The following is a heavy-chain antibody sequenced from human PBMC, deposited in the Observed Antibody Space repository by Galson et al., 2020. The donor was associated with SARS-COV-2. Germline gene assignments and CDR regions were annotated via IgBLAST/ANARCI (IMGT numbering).Heavy chain of an antibody. V-gene: IGHV1-3*04. CDR3: ARYCSGGSCSYGYLEY. CDR2: VNTGNGDT. Sequence: ASVKVSCKASGYSFITYFMHWVRQAPGQKLEWMGWVNTGNGDTKYSQTFQDRVTITSDASASTSHLELNSLTSGDTAVYYCARYCSGGSCSYGYLEYWGQGTLVTVSS. J-gene: IGHJ4*02. D-gene: IGHD2-15*01. CDR1: GYSFITYF.